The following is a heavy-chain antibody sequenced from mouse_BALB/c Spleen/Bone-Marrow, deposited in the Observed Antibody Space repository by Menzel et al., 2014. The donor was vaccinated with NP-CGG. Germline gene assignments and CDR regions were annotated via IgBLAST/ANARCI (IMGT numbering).Heavy chain of an antibody. V-gene: IGHV1S81*02. CDR2: INPSNGGT. CDR3: SRGRRGALGY. J-gene: IGHJ4*01. Sequence: VQLQQYGAELVKPGASVKLSCKASGYTFTSYYMYWVKQRPGQGLEWFGEINPSNGGTNFNEKFKNKATLTVDKSSSTAYMQLSSLTSEDSAVYYCSRGRRGALGYWGQGTSVTVSS. CDR1: GYTFTSYY.